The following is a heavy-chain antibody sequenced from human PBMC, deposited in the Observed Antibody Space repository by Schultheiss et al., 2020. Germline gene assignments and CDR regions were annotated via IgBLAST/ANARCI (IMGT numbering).Heavy chain of an antibody. CDR3: ARDNGQTRCA. CDR1: GGSISSYY. J-gene: IGHJ5*02. V-gene: IGHV4-59*12. Sequence: SQTLSLTCTVSGGSISSYYWSWIRQPPGKGLEWIGSIYYSGSTYYNPSLKSRVTISVDTSKNQFSLKLSSVTAADTAVYYCARDNGQTRCAWRQGTLVTVSS. CDR2: IYYSGST.